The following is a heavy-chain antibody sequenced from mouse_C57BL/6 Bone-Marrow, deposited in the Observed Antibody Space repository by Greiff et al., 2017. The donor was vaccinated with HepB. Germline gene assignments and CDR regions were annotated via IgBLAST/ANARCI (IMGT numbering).Heavy chain of an antibody. CDR3: ARQIYYGYDDAWFAY. Sequence: EVQLQQSGPELVKPGASVKISCKASGYTFTDYYMNWVKQSHGKSLEWIGDINPNNGGTSYNQKFKGKATLTVDKSSSTAYMELRSLTSEDSAVYYCARQIYYGYDDAWFAYWGQGTLVTVSA. CDR2: INPNNGGT. V-gene: IGHV1-26*01. J-gene: IGHJ3*01. D-gene: IGHD2-2*01. CDR1: GYTFTDYY.